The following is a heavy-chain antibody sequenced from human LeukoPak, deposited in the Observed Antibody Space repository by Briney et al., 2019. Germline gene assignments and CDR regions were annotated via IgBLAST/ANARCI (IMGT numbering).Heavy chain of an antibody. D-gene: IGHD6-13*01. Sequence: SETLSLTCTVSGYSISSGYYWGWIRQPPGKGLEWIGSIYHSGSTYYNPSLKSRVTISVDTSKNQFSLKLTSVTAADTAVYYCARGYSSSWYLNWFDPWGQGTLVTVSS. V-gene: IGHV4-38-2*02. J-gene: IGHJ5*02. CDR1: GYSISSGYY. CDR2: IYHSGST. CDR3: ARGYSSSWYLNWFDP.